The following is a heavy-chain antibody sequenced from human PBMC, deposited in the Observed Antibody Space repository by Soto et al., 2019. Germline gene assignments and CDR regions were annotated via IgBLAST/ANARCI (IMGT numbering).Heavy chain of an antibody. CDR2: IKQDGSEK. V-gene: IGHV3-7*01. J-gene: IGHJ5*02. CDR3: ARDSSLIAENWFDP. CDR1: GFTFSSYW. Sequence: EVQLVESGGGLVQPGGSLRLSCAASGFTFSSYWMSWVRQAPGKGLEGVANIKQDGSEKYYVDSVKGRFTISRDNAKNSLYLQMNSLRAEDTAVYYCARDSSLIAENWFDPWGQGTLVTVSS. D-gene: IGHD6-13*01.